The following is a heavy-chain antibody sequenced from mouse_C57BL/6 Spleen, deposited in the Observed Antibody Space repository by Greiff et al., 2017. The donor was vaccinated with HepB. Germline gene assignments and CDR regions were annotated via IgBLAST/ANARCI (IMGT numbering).Heavy chain of an antibody. CDR2: IHPNSGST. J-gene: IGHJ4*01. V-gene: IGHV1-64*01. D-gene: IGHD6-1*01. CDR3: ARSQPWHYYYAMDY. CDR1: GYTFTSYW. Sequence: QVQLQQPGAELVKPGASVKLSCKASGYTFTSYWMHWVKQRPGQGLEWIGMIHPNSGSTNYNEKFKSKATLTVDKSSSTAYMQLSSLTSEDSAVYYCARSQPWHYYYAMDYWGQGTSVTVSS.